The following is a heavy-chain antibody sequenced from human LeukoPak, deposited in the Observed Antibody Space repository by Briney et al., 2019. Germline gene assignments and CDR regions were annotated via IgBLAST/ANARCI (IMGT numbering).Heavy chain of an antibody. V-gene: IGHV3-73*01. J-gene: IGHJ3*02. CDR1: GFTFSGSA. D-gene: IGHD5-12*01. CDR2: IRSKANSYAT. Sequence: GGSLRLSCAASGFTFSGSAMHWVRQASGKGLEWVGRIRSKANSYATAYAASVKGRFTISRDNSKNTLSLQMNSLRVEDTAIYYCAKDIELSILGLGTMVTVSS. CDR3: AKDIELSI.